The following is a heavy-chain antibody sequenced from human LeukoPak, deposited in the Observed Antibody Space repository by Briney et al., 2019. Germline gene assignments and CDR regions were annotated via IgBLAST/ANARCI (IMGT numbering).Heavy chain of an antibody. CDR1: GDSVSSNSAA. CDR2: TYYRSKWYN. Sequence: SQTLSLTCAISGDSVSSNSAAWNWIRQSPSRGLEWLGRTYYRSKWYNDYAVSVKSRITINPDTSKNQFSLQLNSVTPEDTAVYYCARGLRHYYYGGARRLERGAFDIWGQGTMVTVSS. V-gene: IGHV6-1*01. J-gene: IGHJ3*02. D-gene: IGHD3-22*01. CDR3: ARGLRHYYYGGARRLERGAFDI.